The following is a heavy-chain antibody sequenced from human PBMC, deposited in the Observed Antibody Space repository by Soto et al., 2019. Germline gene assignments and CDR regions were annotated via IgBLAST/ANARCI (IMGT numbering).Heavy chain of an antibody. J-gene: IGHJ6*02. CDR2: INHSGST. D-gene: IGHD5-18*01. Sequence: SETLSVTCAVYGGSFSGYYWSWIRQPPGKGLEWIGEINHSGSTNYNPSLKSRVTISVDTSKNQFSLKLSSVTATDTAVYYCARGLRPGGYSYGYGVYYYYGMDVWGQGTTVT. CDR3: ARGLRPGGYSYGYGVYYYYGMDV. V-gene: IGHV4-34*01. CDR1: GGSFSGYY.